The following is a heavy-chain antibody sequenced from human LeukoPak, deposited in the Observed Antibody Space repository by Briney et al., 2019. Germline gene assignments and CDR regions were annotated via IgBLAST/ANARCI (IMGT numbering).Heavy chain of an antibody. CDR3: ATSCWATYNTCLVS. J-gene: IGHJ4*02. D-gene: IGHD1-14*01. CDR1: GFTFSVYS. CDR2: ISTSSSHT. V-gene: IGHV3-11*03. Sequence: GGSLRLSCASSGFTFSVYSISWSRQAPGKGLEWVSYISTSSSHTKYADSVKGRFTISRDNAKNSLYLRMNSLRADGTAVYYCATSCWATYNTCLVSCGEGTLVTVSS.